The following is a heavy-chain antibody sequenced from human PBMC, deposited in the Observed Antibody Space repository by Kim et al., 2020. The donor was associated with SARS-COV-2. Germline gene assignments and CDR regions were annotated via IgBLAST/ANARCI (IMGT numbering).Heavy chain of an antibody. CDR3: AKDYLPHYYDSSALGY. CDR2: ISWNSGSI. J-gene: IGHJ4*02. D-gene: IGHD3-22*01. Sequence: GGSLRLSCAASGFTFDDYAMHWVRQAPGKGLEWVSGISWNSGSIGYADSVKGRFTISRDNAKNSLYLQMNSLRAEDTALYYCAKDYLPHYYDSSALGYWGQGTLVTVSS. V-gene: IGHV3-9*01. CDR1: GFTFDDYA.